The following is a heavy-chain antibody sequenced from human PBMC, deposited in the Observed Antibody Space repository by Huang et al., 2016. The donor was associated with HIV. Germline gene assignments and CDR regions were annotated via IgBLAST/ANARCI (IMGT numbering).Heavy chain of an antibody. J-gene: IGHJ3*02. D-gene: IGHD3-22*01. CDR2: IRYDGSNK. V-gene: IGHV3-30*02. CDR3: AKDKYYYDSTDAFDS. Sequence: QVQLVESGGGVVQPGGSLRLSCAASGFSVSSYGMHWVRQVPGKGLEWVAFIRYDGSNKDYGDSVKGRFTISRDNSKNTLYLQMNSLRAEDTAVYYCAKDKYYYDSTDAFDSWGQGTMVTVSS. CDR1: GFSVSSYG.